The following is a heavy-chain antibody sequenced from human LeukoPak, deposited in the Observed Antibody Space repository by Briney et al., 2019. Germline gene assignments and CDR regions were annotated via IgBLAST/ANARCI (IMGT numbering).Heavy chain of an antibody. D-gene: IGHD3-22*01. CDR1: GGSMSSNY. Sequence: SETLSLTCTVSGGSMSSNYWGWIRQPPGKGLEWIGSIYYSGSTYYNPSLKSRVTISVDTSKNQFSLKLSSVTAADTAVYYCARGSGYYDSDAFDIWGQGTMVTVSS. CDR2: IYYSGST. CDR3: ARGSGYYDSDAFDI. J-gene: IGHJ3*02. V-gene: IGHV4-39*07.